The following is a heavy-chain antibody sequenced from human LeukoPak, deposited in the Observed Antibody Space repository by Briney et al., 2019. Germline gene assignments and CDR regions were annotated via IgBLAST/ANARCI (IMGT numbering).Heavy chain of an antibody. CDR2: ISGSGGSA. V-gene: IGHV3-23*01. CDR3: AKDGGGYDILTGYYTKYYFDY. CDR1: GFTFSSYA. J-gene: IGHJ4*02. D-gene: IGHD3-9*01. Sequence: GGSLRLSCAASGFTFSSYAMSWVRQAPGKGLEWVSAISGSGGSAYYEDSVKGRFTISRDNSKNTLYLQMNSLRAEDTAVYYCAKDGGGYDILTGYYTKYYFDYWGQGTLVTVSS.